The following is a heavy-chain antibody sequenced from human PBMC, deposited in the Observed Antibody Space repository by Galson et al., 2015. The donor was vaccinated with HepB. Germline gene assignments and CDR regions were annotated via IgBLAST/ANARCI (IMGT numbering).Heavy chain of an antibody. Sequence: SGAEVKKPGESLRISCKGSGYSFTSYWISWVRQMPGKGLEWMGRIDPSDSYTNYSPSFQGHVTISADKSISTAYLQWSSLKASDTAMYYCARLDYSNNRYYYYYGMDVWGQGTTVTVSS. D-gene: IGHD4-11*01. V-gene: IGHV5-10-1*01. CDR1: GYSFTSYW. J-gene: IGHJ6*02. CDR2: IDPSDSYT. CDR3: ARLDYSNNRYYYYYGMDV.